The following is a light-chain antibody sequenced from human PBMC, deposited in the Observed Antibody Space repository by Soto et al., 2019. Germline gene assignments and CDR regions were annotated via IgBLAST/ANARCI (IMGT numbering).Light chain of an antibody. V-gene: IGKV3-11*01. J-gene: IGKJ5*01. CDR2: DIS. Sequence: EIVMTQSPGPLSLSPGERATLSCRASQSVSGYLAWYQQKPGQAPRLLIYDISKRATGIPARFSGSGSATDFTLTISSLEPEDFAVYYCQHHSSWPITFGQGTRVEIK. CDR3: QHHSSWPIT. CDR1: QSVSGY.